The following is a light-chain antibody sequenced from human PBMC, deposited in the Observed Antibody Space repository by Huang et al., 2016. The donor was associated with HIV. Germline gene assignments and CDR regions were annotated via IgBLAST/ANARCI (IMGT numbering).Light chain of an antibody. CDR1: QSVNNN. CDR2: SAS. Sequence: EIVMTQSPATLSVFPGESVTLSCRASQSVNNNLAWYQRKAGQAPRLLIYSASTRAPGIAARLSGSGSGTDFTLTISSLQSEDFAIYFCQQYDGWPPITFGGGTRVEVK. J-gene: IGKJ4*01. V-gene: IGKV3-15*01. CDR3: QQYDGWPPIT.